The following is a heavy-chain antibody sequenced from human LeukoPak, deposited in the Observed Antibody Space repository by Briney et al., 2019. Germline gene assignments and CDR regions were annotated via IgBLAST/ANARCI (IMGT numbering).Heavy chain of an antibody. V-gene: IGHV3-53*01. CDR1: GFTVITND. D-gene: IGHD1-14*01. CDR3: ARGVEPLAANTLAY. Sequence: PGGSLRLSCAASGFTVITNDVTWVRQAPGKGLEWVSVLYSDGNTKYADSVQGRFTISRDNSKNTLYLEMNSLSPDDTAVYYCARGVEPLAANTLAYWGQGTLVTASS. J-gene: IGHJ4*02. CDR2: LYSDGNT.